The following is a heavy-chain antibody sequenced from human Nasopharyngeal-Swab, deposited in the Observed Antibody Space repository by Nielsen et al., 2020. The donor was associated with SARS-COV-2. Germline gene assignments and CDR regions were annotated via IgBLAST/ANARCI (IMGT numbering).Heavy chain of an antibody. CDR3: ARKGLYDSSGYPFDP. CDR1: GFTFSSYE. V-gene: IGHV3-48*03. J-gene: IGHJ5*02. Sequence: GESLKISCAASGFTFSSYEMNWVRQAPGKGLERVSYISSSGSNIYYADSVKGRFTISRDNAQNSLYLQMNSLRAEDTAVYYCARKGLYDSSGYPFDPWGQGTLVTVSS. D-gene: IGHD3-22*01. CDR2: ISSSGSNI.